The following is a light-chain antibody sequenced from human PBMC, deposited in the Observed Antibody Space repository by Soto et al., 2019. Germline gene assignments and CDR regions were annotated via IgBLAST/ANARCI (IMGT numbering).Light chain of an antibody. CDR2: GAS. J-gene: IGKJ1*01. CDR1: QSVSRSY. Sequence: EIVLTQSPGTLSLSPGERATLSCRASQSVSRSYLAWYQQKPGQAPRLLIYGASSRATGIPGRFSGSGSGTEFTLSISSLKSEDFAVDYCHQYNFWPSFCQGTKVDIK. V-gene: IGKV3-20*01. CDR3: HQYNFWPS.